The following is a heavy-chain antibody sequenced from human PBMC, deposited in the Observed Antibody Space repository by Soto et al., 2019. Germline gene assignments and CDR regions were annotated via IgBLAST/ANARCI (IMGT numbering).Heavy chain of an antibody. V-gene: IGHV1-69*12. Sequence: QVQLVQSGAEVKKPGSSVKVSCKASGGTFSSYAISWVRQAPGQGLEWMGGLIPIFGTANYAQKFQGRVTITADESTSTAYMELSSLRSEDTAVYYCAADCSGGSCYSSHNWFDPWGQGTLVTVSS. CDR1: GGTFSSYA. D-gene: IGHD2-15*01. CDR3: AADCSGGSCYSSHNWFDP. CDR2: LIPIFGTA. J-gene: IGHJ5*02.